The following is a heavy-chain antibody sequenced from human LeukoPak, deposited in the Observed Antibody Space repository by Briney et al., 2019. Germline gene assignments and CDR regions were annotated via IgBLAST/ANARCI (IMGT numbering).Heavy chain of an antibody. V-gene: IGHV4-39*01. CDR2: IYYSGST. J-gene: IGHJ4*02. CDR1: GGSISSYY. D-gene: IGHD3-10*01. Sequence: PSETLSLTCTVSGGSISSYYWSWIRQPPGKGLEWIGSIYYSGSTYYNPSLKSRVTISVDTSKNQFSLKLSSVTAADTAVYYCARYHGSGSYLSTSIGDYWGQGTLVTVSS. CDR3: ARYHGSGSYLSTSIGDY.